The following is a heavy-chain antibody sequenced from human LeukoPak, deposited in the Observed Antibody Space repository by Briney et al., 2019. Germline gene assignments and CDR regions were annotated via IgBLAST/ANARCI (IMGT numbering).Heavy chain of an antibody. D-gene: IGHD1-26*01. Sequence: GGSLRLSCAASAFTFRSHWMNWVRQAPGKGLEWVANIKEDGSEKYYVDSVKGRFTISRDNAKNSLCLQMNSLRAEDTAIYYCVRSGGYWGQGTLVTVSS. V-gene: IGHV3-7*05. CDR1: AFTFRSHW. J-gene: IGHJ4*02. CDR3: VRSGGY. CDR2: IKEDGSEK.